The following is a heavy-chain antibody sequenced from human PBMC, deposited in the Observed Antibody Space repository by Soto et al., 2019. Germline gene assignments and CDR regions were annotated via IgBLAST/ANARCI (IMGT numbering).Heavy chain of an antibody. J-gene: IGHJ4*02. CDR3: AASTAVPYYYDSSGYYLGY. CDR2: IVVGSGNT. D-gene: IGHD3-22*01. CDR1: GFTFTSSA. V-gene: IGHV1-58*01. Sequence: ASVKVSCKASGFTFTSSAVQWVRQARGQRLEWIGWIVVGSGNTNYAQKFQERVTITRDMSTSTAYMELSSLRSEDTAVYYCAASTAVPYYYDSSGYYLGYWGQGTLVTVSS.